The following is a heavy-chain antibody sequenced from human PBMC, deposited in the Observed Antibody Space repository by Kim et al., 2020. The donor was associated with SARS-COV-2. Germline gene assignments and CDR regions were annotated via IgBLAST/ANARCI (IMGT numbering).Heavy chain of an antibody. Sequence: GGSLRLSCSSSGFTFSSYAMHWVRQAPGKGLEYVSAISSNGGSTYYADSVKGRFTISRDNSKNTLYLQMSSLRAEDTAVYYCVKGGPLLYSSSWYGYPLGLPLPKNWFDPWGQGTLVTVSS. D-gene: IGHD6-13*01. V-gene: IGHV3-64D*09. CDR3: VKGGPLLYSSSWYGYPLGLPLPKNWFDP. CDR2: ISSNGGST. J-gene: IGHJ5*02. CDR1: GFTFSSYA.